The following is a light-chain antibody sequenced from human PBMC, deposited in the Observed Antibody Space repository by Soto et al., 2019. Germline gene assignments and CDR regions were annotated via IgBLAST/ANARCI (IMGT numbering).Light chain of an antibody. V-gene: IGKV3-11*01. J-gene: IGKJ1*01. CDR3: QQRADWWT. Sequence: EIVMTQSPVTLSASPGESATLSCRASQSVDNNVAWYQQKPGQAPRLLIYDASNRATGIPARFSGSGSGTDFTLTISSLEPEDFAVYYCQQRADWWTFGQGTKVDIK. CDR2: DAS. CDR1: QSVDNN.